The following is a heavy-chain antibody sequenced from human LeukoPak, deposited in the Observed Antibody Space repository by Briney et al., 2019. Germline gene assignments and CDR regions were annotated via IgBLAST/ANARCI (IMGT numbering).Heavy chain of an antibody. J-gene: IGHJ5*02. CDR2: IYTSGST. D-gene: IGHD3-10*01. V-gene: IGHV4-4*07. CDR1: GGSISSYY. CDR3: ARESTGFGEFVWFDP. Sequence: SETLSLTCTVSGGSISSYYWSWIRQPAGKGLEWIGRIYTSGSTNYNPSLKSRVTMSVDASKNQFSLKLSSVTAADTAVYYCARESTGFGEFVWFDPWGQGTQVTVSS.